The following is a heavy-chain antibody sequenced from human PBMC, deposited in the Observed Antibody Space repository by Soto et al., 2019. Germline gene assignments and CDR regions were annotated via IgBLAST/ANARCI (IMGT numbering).Heavy chain of an antibody. CDR3: AKDSSRWYGRLGASEYFQH. J-gene: IGHJ1*01. Sequence: GGSLILSCASSGFTFSGSSMHWVRQASGKGLEWVGRIRSKANSYATAYAASVKGRFTISRDDSKNTLYLQMNSLRAEDTAVYYCAKDSSRWYGRLGASEYFQHRGQGTLVTVSS. D-gene: IGHD6-13*01. V-gene: IGHV3-73*01. CDR1: GFTFSGSS. CDR2: IRSKANSYAT.